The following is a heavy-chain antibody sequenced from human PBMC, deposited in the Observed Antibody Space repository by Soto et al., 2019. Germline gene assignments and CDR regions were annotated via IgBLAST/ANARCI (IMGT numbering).Heavy chain of an antibody. CDR1: GFTFSSYA. CDR2: ISYDGSNK. CDR3: ARESIWTEAARAYFDY. Sequence: QVQLVESGGGVVQPGRSLRLSCAASGFTFSSYAMHWVRQAPGKGLEWVAVISYDGSNKYYADSVKGRFTISRDNSKNTLYLQMNGLRAEDTGVYYCARESIWTEAARAYFDYWGQGTLVTVSS. J-gene: IGHJ4*02. D-gene: IGHD6-6*01. V-gene: IGHV3-30-3*01.